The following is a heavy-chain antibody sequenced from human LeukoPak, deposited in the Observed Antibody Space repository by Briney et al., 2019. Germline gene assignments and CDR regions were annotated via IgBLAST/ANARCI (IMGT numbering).Heavy chain of an antibody. D-gene: IGHD1-26*01. CDR3: ARGRIKSGSYRY. CDR1: GGSISSYY. CDR2: IYTSGST. Sequence: SETLSLTCTVSGGSISSYYWSWIRQPAGKGLEWIGRIYTSGSTNYNPSLKSRVTISVDTSKNQFSLKLSSVTAADTAVYYCARGRIKSGSYRYWGQGTLVTVSS. V-gene: IGHV4-4*07. J-gene: IGHJ4*02.